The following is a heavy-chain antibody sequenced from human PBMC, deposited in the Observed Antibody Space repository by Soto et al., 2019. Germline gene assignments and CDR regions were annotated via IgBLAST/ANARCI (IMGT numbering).Heavy chain of an antibody. Sequence: QVQLQESGPGLVKPSQTLSLTCTVSGGSISSGGYYWSLIRQHPGKGLEWIGYIYYSGSTYYNPSLKSRVTISVDTSKNQFSLKLSSVTAADTAVYYCAIRNGSGSYYVDYWGQGTLVTVSS. D-gene: IGHD3-10*01. CDR2: IYYSGST. CDR1: GGSISSGGYY. V-gene: IGHV4-31*03. J-gene: IGHJ4*02. CDR3: AIRNGSGSYYVDY.